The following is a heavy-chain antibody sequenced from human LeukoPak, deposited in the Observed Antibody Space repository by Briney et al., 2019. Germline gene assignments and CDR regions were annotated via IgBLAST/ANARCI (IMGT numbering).Heavy chain of an antibody. V-gene: IGHV4-34*01. CDR2: INHSGST. D-gene: IGHD3-22*01. J-gene: IGHJ4*02. CDR1: GGSFSGYY. CDR3: ASTPTRTYYYDSSGYIKSEYYFDY. Sequence: SETLSLTCAVYGGSFSGYYWSWIRQPPGKGLEWIGEINHSGSTNYNPSLKSRVTISVDTSKNQFSLKLSSVTAADTAVYYCASTPTRTYYYDSSGYIKSEYYFDYWGQGTLVTVSS.